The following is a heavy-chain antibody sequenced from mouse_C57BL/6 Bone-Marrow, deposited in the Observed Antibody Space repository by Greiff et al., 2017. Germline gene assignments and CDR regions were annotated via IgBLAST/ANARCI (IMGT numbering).Heavy chain of an antibody. V-gene: IGHV1-50*01. CDR3: ARALITTVECDY. D-gene: IGHD1-1*01. J-gene: IGHJ2*01. Sequence: QVQLQQSGAELVKPGASVKLSCKVSGYTFTSYWMQWVKQRPGQGLEWIGEIDPSDSYPNYNQKFKGKATLTVDTSSSTAYMQLSSLTSAASAVDYCARALITTVECDYGGQGTTLTVSS. CDR2: IDPSDSYP. CDR1: GYTFTSYW.